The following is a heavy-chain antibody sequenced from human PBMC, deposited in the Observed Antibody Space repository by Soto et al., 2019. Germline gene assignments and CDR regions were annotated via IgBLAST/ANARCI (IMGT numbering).Heavy chain of an antibody. CDR2: ISYDGSNK. CDR3: AREGMVRGVMGYGMDV. V-gene: IGHV3-30-3*01. J-gene: IGHJ6*02. D-gene: IGHD3-10*01. Sequence: GGSLRLSCAASGFTFSSYAMHWVRQAPGKGLEWVAVISYDGSNKYYADSVKGRFTISRDNSKNTLYLQMNSLRAEDTAVYYCAREGMVRGVMGYGMDVWGQGTTVTVSS. CDR1: GFTFSSYA.